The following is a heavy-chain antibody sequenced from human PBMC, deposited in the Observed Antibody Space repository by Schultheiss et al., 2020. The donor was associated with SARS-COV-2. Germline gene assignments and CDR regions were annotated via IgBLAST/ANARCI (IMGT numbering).Heavy chain of an antibody. CDR3: TTEDGTYYYGMDV. CDR1: GFTFSGSA. Sequence: GGSLRLSCAASGFTFSGSAMHWVRQASGKGLEWVAVISYDGSNKYYADSVKGRFTISRDNSKNTLYLQMNSLKTEDTAVYYCTTEDGTYYYGMDVWGQGTTVTVSS. V-gene: IGHV3-30-3*01. J-gene: IGHJ6*02. CDR2: ISYDGSNK. D-gene: IGHD6-6*01.